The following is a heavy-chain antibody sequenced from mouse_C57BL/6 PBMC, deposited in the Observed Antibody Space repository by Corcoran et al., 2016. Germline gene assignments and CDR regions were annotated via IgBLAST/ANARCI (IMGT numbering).Heavy chain of an antibody. CDR2: INPYNGGT. V-gene: IGHV1-19*01. D-gene: IGHD1-1*02. Sequence: EVQLQQSGPVLVKPGASVKMSCKASGSTFTDYYMNWVKQSHGKSLEWIGVINPYNGGTSYNQKFKGKATLTVDKSSSTAYMELNSLTSEDSAVYYCAKVGDSLDYLDYWGQGTTLTVSS. J-gene: IGHJ2*01. CDR3: AKVGDSLDYLDY. CDR1: GSTFTDYY.